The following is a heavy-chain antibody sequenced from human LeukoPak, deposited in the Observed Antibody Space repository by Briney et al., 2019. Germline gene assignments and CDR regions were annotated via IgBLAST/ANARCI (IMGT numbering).Heavy chain of an antibody. Sequence: GGSLRLSCAASGFTVITNDMTWVRQAPGKGLEWVSVLYSDGNTKYADSVQGRFIISRDNSKNTLYLEMNSLRPDDTAVHYCARGVEPLAANTLAYWGQGTLVTVSS. J-gene: IGHJ4*02. CDR3: ARGVEPLAANTLAY. CDR2: LYSDGNT. V-gene: IGHV3-53*01. CDR1: GFTVITND. D-gene: IGHD1-14*01.